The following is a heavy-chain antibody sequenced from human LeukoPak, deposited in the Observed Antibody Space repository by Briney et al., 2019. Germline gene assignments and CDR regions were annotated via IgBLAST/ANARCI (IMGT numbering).Heavy chain of an antibody. D-gene: IGHD6-13*01. CDR3: ARLSSSWYYFDY. V-gene: IGHV4-4*07. Sequence: SETLSLTCTVSGGSISGYYWSWVRQPAGKGLEWIGRIYTSGSTNYNPSLKSRVTLSVDTSKNQFSLKLNSVTAADTAVYYCARLSSSWYYFDYWGQGTLVTVSS. CDR1: GGSISGYY. CDR2: IYTSGST. J-gene: IGHJ4*02.